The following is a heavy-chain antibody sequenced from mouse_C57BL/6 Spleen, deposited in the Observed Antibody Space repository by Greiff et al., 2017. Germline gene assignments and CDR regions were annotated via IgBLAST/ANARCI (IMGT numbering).Heavy chain of an antibody. D-gene: IGHD2-5*01. CDR1: GYTFTSYW. V-gene: IGHV1-64*01. CDR2: IHPNSGST. Sequence: VQLQQPGAELVKPGASVKLSCKASGYTFTSYWMHWVKQRPGQGLEWIGMIHPNSGSTNYNEKFKSKATLTVDKSSSTAYMQLSSLTSEDSAVYYCAREEAIVTTYYFDYWGQGTTLTVSS. J-gene: IGHJ2*01. CDR3: AREEAIVTTYYFDY.